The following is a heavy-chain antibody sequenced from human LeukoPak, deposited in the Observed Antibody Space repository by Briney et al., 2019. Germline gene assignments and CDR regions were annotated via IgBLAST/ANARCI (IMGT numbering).Heavy chain of an antibody. J-gene: IGHJ4*02. Sequence: GASVKVSCKASGGTFSSYAISWVRQAPGQGLEWMGGIIPIFGTANYAQKFQGRVTITADESTSTAYMELSSLRSEDTAVYYCATDLRLVGATRAHYFDYWGQGTLVTVSS. D-gene: IGHD1-26*01. V-gene: IGHV1-69*13. CDR2: IIPIFGTA. CDR3: ATDLRLVGATRAHYFDY. CDR1: GGTFSSYA.